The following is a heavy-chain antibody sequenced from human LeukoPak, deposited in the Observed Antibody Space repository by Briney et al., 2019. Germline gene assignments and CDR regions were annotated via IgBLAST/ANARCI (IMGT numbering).Heavy chain of an antibody. CDR3: ARKTVVGSYFDY. Sequence: PGGSLRLSCAASGFTFSSYWMRWVRQAPGKGLEWVANIKQDGSDKYYVDSVKGRFTIPRDNAKNSLYMQMNSLRAEDTAVYYCARKTVVGSYFDYWGQGTPVTVSS. CDR1: GFTFSSYW. D-gene: IGHD4-23*01. CDR2: IKQDGSDK. V-gene: IGHV3-7*03. J-gene: IGHJ4*02.